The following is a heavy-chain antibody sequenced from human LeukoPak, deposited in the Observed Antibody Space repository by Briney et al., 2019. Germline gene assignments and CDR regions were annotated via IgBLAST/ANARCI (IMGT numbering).Heavy chain of an antibody. D-gene: IGHD3-10*01. Sequence: GASVKVSCKASGYTFSSYGISWVRQAPGQGLEWMGWISGYTGNTNYAQNPQGRVTMTTDTSTSTAYMELRSLRSDDTALYYCARSSWFGGRSEWRWFDPWGQGTLVTVSS. CDR3: ARSSWFGGRSEWRWFDP. CDR1: GYTFSSYG. V-gene: IGHV1-18*01. J-gene: IGHJ5*02. CDR2: ISGYTGNT.